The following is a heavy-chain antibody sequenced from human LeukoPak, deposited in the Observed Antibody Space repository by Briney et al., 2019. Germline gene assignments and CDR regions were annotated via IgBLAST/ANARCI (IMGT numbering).Heavy chain of an antibody. CDR1: GYTCTGYY. V-gene: IGHV1-2*02. CDR2: INPNSGGT. Sequence: ASVKVSCKASGYTCTGYYMHWVRQAPGQGLEWMGWINPNSGGTNYAQNFQGRVTMTRDTSISTTYMELSRLRSDDTAVYYCAREGDTAMVSDAFDIWGQGTMVTVSS. D-gene: IGHD5-18*01. CDR3: AREGDTAMVSDAFDI. J-gene: IGHJ3*02.